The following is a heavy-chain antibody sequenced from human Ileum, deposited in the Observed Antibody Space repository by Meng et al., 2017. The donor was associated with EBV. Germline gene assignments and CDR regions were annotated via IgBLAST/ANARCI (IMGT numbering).Heavy chain of an antibody. CDR2: ISTNTGNP. CDR3: ARDSGYTRSWSGDY. D-gene: IGHD6-13*01. CDR1: GYNFTRNA. V-gene: IGHV7-4-1*02. Sequence: QVQLVQSGSELKRPGASVKVSCKASGYNFTRNAINWVRQAPGQGLEWMGWISTNTGNPTYAQGFAGRFVFSLDTSVSTAYLQISGLKAEDTAIYYCARDSGYTRSWSGDYWGQGTLVTVSS. J-gene: IGHJ4*02.